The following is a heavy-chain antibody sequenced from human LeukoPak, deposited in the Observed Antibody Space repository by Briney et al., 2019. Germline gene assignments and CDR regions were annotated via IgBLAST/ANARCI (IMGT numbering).Heavy chain of an antibody. J-gene: IGHJ4*02. CDR1: GGSFSGYY. Sequence: SETLSLTCAVYGGSFSGYYWSWIRQPPGKGLEWIGEINHSGSTNYNPSLKNRVTISVDTSKNQFSLKLSSVTAADTAVYYCARGGDSSSCYGDYWGQGTLVTVSS. CDR2: INHSGST. V-gene: IGHV4-34*01. D-gene: IGHD6-13*01. CDR3: ARGGDSSSCYGDY.